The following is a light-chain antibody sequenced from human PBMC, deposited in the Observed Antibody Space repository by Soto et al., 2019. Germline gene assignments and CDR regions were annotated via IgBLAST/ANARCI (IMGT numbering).Light chain of an antibody. CDR3: ATWDDGLSGWL. CDR2: EVS. V-gene: IGLV2-8*01. CDR1: SSDIGGYNY. J-gene: IGLJ3*02. Sequence: QSVLTQPPSASGSPGQSVTISCTGTSSDIGGYNYVSWYQHHPGKAPKLMIYEVSKRPSGVPDRFSGSKSGNTASLTVSGLQAEDEADYYCATWDDGLSGWLFGGGTKLTVL.